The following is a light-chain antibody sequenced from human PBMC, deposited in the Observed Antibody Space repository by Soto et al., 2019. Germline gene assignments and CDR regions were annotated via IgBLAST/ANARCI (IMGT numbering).Light chain of an antibody. Sequence: QSVLTQPPSVSAAPGQKVTISCSGSSSNIAINYVSWYQQLPGTAPKLLIYDNDQRPSEIPDRFSGSKSGTSATLDITGLQPGDEADYYCGTWDSSLTTGVFGAGTKVTVL. CDR2: DND. CDR1: SSNIAINY. V-gene: IGLV1-51*01. J-gene: IGLJ1*01. CDR3: GTWDSSLTTGV.